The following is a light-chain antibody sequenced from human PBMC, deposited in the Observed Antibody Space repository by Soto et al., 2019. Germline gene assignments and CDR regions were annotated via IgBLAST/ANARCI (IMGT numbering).Light chain of an antibody. Sequence: DIVLTQSPASLDVSLGERVTINCKSSQSLFFTSNKKNSLAWYQQKPGQPPKLIIYWGSSRESGVPARFRGAGSATYVTLTISSLQAEDAAVYYCQQGYRSPFTFGQGTKVGIK. CDR2: WGS. CDR3: QQGYRSPFT. J-gene: IGKJ2*01. V-gene: IGKV4-1*01. CDR1: QSLFFTSNKKNS.